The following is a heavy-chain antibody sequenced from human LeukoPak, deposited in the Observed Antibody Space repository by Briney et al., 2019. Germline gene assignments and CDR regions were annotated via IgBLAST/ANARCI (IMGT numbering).Heavy chain of an antibody. V-gene: IGHV3-48*03. Sequence: GGSLRLSCAASGFTFSSYEMNWVRQAPGKGLEWVSYISSSGSTIYYADSVKGRFTISRDNAKNSLYLQMNSLRAEDTAVYYCARGASEITMVRGVISYFDYWGQGTLVTVSS. CDR1: GFTFSSYE. CDR3: ARGASEITMVRGVISYFDY. J-gene: IGHJ4*02. CDR2: ISSSGSTI. D-gene: IGHD3-10*01.